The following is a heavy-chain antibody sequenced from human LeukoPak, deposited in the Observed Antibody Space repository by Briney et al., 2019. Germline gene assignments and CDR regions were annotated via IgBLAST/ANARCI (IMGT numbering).Heavy chain of an antibody. V-gene: IGHV1-2*02. Sequence: ASVKVSCKTSGYIFIGYYMHWVRQAPGQGLEWMGWIDPKSGGTKYAQKFQGRVTMTRDISINTAYMDLRRLKSDDTAVYYCVREKTWFGLDPWGQGTLVTVSS. D-gene: IGHD3-10*01. CDR3: VREKTWFGLDP. CDR2: IDPKSGGT. CDR1: GYIFIGYY. J-gene: IGHJ5*02.